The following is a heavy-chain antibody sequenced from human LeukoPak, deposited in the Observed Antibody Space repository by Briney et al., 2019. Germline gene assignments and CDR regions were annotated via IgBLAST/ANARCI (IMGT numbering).Heavy chain of an antibody. V-gene: IGHV3-30*04. CDR3: ARDREYSSNSLDY. CDR1: GFTFSTFA. D-gene: IGHD6-6*01. CDR2: ISYDGSNK. Sequence: GGSLRLSCAASGFTFSTFAMHWVRQAPGKGLEWVAVISYDGSNKYYADSVKGRFTISRDNSKNTLYLQMNSLRAEDTAVYYCARDREYSSNSLDYWGQGTLVTVSS. J-gene: IGHJ4*02.